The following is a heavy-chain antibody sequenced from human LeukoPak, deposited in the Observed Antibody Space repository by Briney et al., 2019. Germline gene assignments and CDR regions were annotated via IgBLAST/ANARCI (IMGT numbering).Heavy chain of an antibody. CDR3: VKPYSSSWLDAFDI. D-gene: IGHD6-13*01. V-gene: IGHV3-30*18. Sequence: GRSLRLSCAASGFTFSSYGIHWVRQAPGKGLEWVAVISYDGTNQYYADSVKGRFTISRDNSKNTLYLQMSSLRAEDTAVYFCVKPYSSSWLDAFDIWGQGTMVTVSS. CDR1: GFTFSSYG. J-gene: IGHJ3*02. CDR2: ISYDGTNQ.